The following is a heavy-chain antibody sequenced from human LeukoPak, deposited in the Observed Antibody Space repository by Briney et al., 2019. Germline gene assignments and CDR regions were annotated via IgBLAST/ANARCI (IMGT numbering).Heavy chain of an antibody. Sequence: GGSLRLSCTASGFTFSSYAMSWVRQAPGKGLEWVSSISGSGDNTYYADSVKGRFTISRDNAKNTLYLQMSSLRAEDTAVLYCAKDDDYAPRPYHFDYWGQGTLVTVSS. CDR3: AKDDDYAPRPYHFDY. V-gene: IGHV3-23*01. J-gene: IGHJ4*02. CDR2: ISGSGDNT. D-gene: IGHD4/OR15-4a*01. CDR1: GFTFSSYA.